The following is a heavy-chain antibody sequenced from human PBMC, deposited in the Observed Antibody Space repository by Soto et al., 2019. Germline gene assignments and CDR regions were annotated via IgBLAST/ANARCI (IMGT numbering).Heavy chain of an antibody. D-gene: IGHD3-22*01. CDR2: IYPGDSDT. Sequence: PGESLKISCKGSGYSFTGYWIAWVRQMPGKGLEWMGIIYPGDSDTRYSPSFQGRFTISRDNSRNTLDLQMNSLRAEDTAVYYCAKDTYYHDSSGYYVFDCWGQGTLVTVSS. CDR3: AKDTYYHDSSGYYVFDC. J-gene: IGHJ4*02. CDR1: GYSFTGYW. V-gene: IGHV5-51*01.